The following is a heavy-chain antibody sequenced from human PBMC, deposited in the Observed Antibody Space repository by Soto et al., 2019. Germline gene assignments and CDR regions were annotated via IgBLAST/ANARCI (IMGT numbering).Heavy chain of an antibody. CDR2: IYYSGTT. CDR3: ARSQRGRTAFTFDY. CDR1: GDSVGNENYY. V-gene: IGHV4-61*01. D-gene: IGHD1-26*01. Sequence: PSETLSLTCTVSGDSVGNENYYWAWIRQSPGKGLEWIGYIYYSGTTNYNSHRKSRVTLSVDTSRNQFSLSLTSVTAADTAVYFCARSQRGRTAFTFDYWGQGVLVTVSS. J-gene: IGHJ4*02.